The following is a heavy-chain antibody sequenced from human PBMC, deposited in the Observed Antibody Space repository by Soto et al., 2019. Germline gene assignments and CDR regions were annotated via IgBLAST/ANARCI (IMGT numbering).Heavy chain of an antibody. CDR3: ARHAYCGGDCYSAGRWFDP. J-gene: IGHJ5*02. V-gene: IGHV4-39*01. Sequence: PSETLSLTCTVSGGSISSSSYYWGWIRQPPGKGLEWIGSIYYSGSTYYNPSLKSRVTISVDTSKNQFSLKLSSVTAADTAVYYCARHAYCGGDCYSAGRWFDPWGQGTLVTV. CDR1: GGSISSSSYY. D-gene: IGHD2-21*02. CDR2: IYYSGST.